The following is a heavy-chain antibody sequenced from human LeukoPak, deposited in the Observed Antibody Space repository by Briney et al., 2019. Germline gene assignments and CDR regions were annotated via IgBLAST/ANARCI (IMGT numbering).Heavy chain of an antibody. V-gene: IGHV4-31*03. J-gene: IGHJ6*02. CDR1: GVSISSSSYY. CDR3: ARSHLYYDFWSGYEYYYYGMGV. D-gene: IGHD3-3*01. Sequence: PSETLSLTCTVSGVSISSSSYYWSWLRQHPGKGLEWIGYIYYSGSTYYNPSLKSRVTISVDTSKNQFSLKLSSVTAADTAVYYCARSHLYYDFWSGYEYYYYGMGVWGQGTTVTVSS. CDR2: IYYSGST.